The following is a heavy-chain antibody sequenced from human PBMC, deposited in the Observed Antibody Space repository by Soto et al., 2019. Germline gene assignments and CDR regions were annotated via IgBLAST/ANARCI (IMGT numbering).Heavy chain of an antibody. CDR3: AKAKNYDTLAVNYGLDV. D-gene: IGHD3-9*01. J-gene: IGHJ6*02. Sequence: GSLRLSCAASGITFSSYAMTWVRQAPGKGLEWVSGVSGSGTSTYYADSVKGRFTISSDNSKNTVYLQMNSLRANDTAVYFCAKAKNYDTLAVNYGLDVWGQGTTVTVSS. V-gene: IGHV3-23*01. CDR2: VSGSGTST. CDR1: GITFSSYA.